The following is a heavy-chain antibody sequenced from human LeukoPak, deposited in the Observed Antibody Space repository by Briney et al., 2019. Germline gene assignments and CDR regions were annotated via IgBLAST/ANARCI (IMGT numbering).Heavy chain of an antibody. V-gene: IGHV4-59*11. CDR1: GDSISSHY. CDR3: ARVEPYFDY. Sequence: PSETLSLTCTVSGDSISSHYWSWIRQPPGKGLKWIGSIYYSGSTYYNPSLKSRVTISVDTSKNQFSLKLSSVTAADTAVYYCARVEPYFDYWGQGTLVTVSS. D-gene: IGHD1-14*01. CDR2: IYYSGST. J-gene: IGHJ4*02.